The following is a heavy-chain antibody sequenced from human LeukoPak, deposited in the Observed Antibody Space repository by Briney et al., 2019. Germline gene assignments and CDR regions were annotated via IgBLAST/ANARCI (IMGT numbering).Heavy chain of an antibody. J-gene: IGHJ4*02. CDR3: AREAWRYYYGSGSYYGAPHFDY. V-gene: IGHV4-34*01. D-gene: IGHD3-10*01. Sequence: SETLSLTCAVYGGSFSGYYWSWIRQPPGKGLEWIGEINDSGSTNYNPSLKSRVTISVDTSKNQFSLKLSSVTAADTAVYYCAREAWRYYYGSGSYYGAPHFDYWGQGTLVTVSS. CDR2: INDSGST. CDR1: GGSFSGYY.